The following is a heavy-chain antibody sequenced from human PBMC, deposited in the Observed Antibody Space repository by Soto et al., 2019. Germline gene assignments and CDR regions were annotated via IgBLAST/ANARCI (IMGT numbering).Heavy chain of an antibody. CDR1: GFTFDDYG. CDR2: INWNGGST. Sequence: EVQLVESGGGVVRPGGSLRLSCAASGFTFDDYGMSWVRQAPGKGLEWVSGINWNGGSTGYAVSVKGRFTISRDNAKNSLYLQMNSLRAEDTALYYCAREYYYDKHDKKNQPFSWFDPWGQGTLVTVSS. V-gene: IGHV3-20*04. D-gene: IGHD3-22*01. CDR3: AREYYYDKHDKKNQPFSWFDP. J-gene: IGHJ5*02.